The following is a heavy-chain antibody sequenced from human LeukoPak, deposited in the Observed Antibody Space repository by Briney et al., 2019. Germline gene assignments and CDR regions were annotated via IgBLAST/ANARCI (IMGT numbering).Heavy chain of an antibody. Sequence: SETLSLTCTVSGASISPDYWSWIRQPPGKGLEFIGYIYYTGGTNYNPSLKSRVTISVDTSKNEFSLKLSSVTAADTAVYYCVRWTAGTTEDSWGQGTLVTVSS. CDR3: VRWTAGTTEDS. D-gene: IGHD1-1*01. CDR1: GASISPDY. V-gene: IGHV4-59*08. J-gene: IGHJ4*02. CDR2: IYYTGGT.